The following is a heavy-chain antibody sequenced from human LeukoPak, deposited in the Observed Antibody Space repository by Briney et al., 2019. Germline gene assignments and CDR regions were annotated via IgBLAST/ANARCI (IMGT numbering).Heavy chain of an antibody. CDR2: MNPNSGNT. CDR3: ARGRIVYYDFWSGYYAHDAFDI. Sequence: ASVKVSCKASGYTFTSYDINWVGQATGQGLEWMGWMNPNSGNTGYAQKFQGRVTITRNTSISTAYMELSSLRSEDTAVYYCARGRIVYYDFWSGYYAHDAFDIWGQGTMVTVSS. CDR1: GYTFTSYD. D-gene: IGHD3-3*01. V-gene: IGHV1-8*03. J-gene: IGHJ3*02.